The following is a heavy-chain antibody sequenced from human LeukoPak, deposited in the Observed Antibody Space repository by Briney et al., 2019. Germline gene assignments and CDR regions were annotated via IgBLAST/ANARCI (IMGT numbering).Heavy chain of an antibody. D-gene: IGHD6-13*01. CDR3: ARHTHSIARYYFDY. CDR1: GGSISSSSYY. V-gene: IGHV4-39*07. CDR2: IYYSGST. Sequence: PSETLSLTCTVSGGSISSSSYYWGWIRQPPGKGLEWIGSIYYSGSTYYNPSLKSRVTISVDTSKNQFSLKLSSVTAADTAVYYCARHTHSIARYYFDYWGQGTLVTVSS. J-gene: IGHJ4*02.